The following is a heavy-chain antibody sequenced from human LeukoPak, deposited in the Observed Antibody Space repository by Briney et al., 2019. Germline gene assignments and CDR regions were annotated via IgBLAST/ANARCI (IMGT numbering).Heavy chain of an antibody. CDR1: GYTFTGYY. CDR2: INPNSGGT. J-gene: IGHJ5*02. V-gene: IGHV1-2*02. CDR3: ARGDGYCTNGVCYVSWFDP. D-gene: IGHD2-8*01. Sequence: ASVKVSCKASGYTFTGYYMHWVRQAPGQGLEWMGWINPNSGGTNYAQKFQGRVTMTRDTSISTAYMELRSLRSDDTAVYYCARGDGYCTNGVCYVSWFDPWGQGTLVTVSS.